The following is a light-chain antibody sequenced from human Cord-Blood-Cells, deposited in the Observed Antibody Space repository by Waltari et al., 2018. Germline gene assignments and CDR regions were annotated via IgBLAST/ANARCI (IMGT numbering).Light chain of an antibody. J-gene: IGKJ5*01. CDR1: QDISNY. CDR3: QQYDNLLT. V-gene: IGKV1-33*01. Sequence: DIQMTQSPSSQSASVGDRVTITCQASQDISNYLNWYQQKPGKAPKLLIYDASNLETGVPSRFSGSGSGTDFTFTISSLQPEDIATYYCQQYDNLLTFGQGTRLEIK. CDR2: DAS.